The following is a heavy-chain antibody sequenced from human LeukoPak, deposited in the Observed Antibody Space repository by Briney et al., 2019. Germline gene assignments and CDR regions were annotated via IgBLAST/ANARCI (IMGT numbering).Heavy chain of an antibody. Sequence: ASVKVSCKASGGTFSSYAISWVRQAPGQGLEWMGWISAYNGNTNYAQKLQGRVTMTTDTSTSTAYMELRSLRSDDTAVYYCATHYYDSSGYSDYDAFDIWGQGTMVTVSS. J-gene: IGHJ3*02. D-gene: IGHD3-22*01. V-gene: IGHV1-18*01. CDR3: ATHYYDSSGYSDYDAFDI. CDR1: GGTFSSYA. CDR2: ISAYNGNT.